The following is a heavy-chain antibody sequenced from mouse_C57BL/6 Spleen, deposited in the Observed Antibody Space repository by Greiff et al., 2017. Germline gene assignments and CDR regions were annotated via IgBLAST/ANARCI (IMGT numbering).Heavy chain of an antibody. V-gene: IGHV1-55*01. CDR3: ARYDGRSNWYFDV. J-gene: IGHJ1*03. Sequence: QVQLQQPGAELVKPGASVKMSCKASGYTFTSYWITWVKQRPGQGLEWIGDIYPGSGSTNYNEKFKSKATLTVDTSSSTAYMQLSSRTSEDSAVYYCARYDGRSNWYFDVWGTETTVTVSS. D-gene: IGHD1-1*01. CDR1: GYTFTSYW. CDR2: IYPGSGST.